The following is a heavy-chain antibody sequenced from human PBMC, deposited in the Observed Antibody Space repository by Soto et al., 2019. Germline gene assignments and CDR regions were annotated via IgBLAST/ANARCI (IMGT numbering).Heavy chain of an antibody. V-gene: IGHV4-4*02. CDR3: XRHFYYSMDV. CDR1: GASVANDNW. Sequence: QVQLQESGPGLVKPSETLSLTCTVSGASVANDNWWSWVRQSPGKGLEWIGEVHHSVGNNNSPSLTSRVTXXXXXXXXXXXXXXXXXXXXXXXXXXXXRHFYYSMDVWGQGTTVTVS. CDR2: VHHSVGN. J-gene: IGHJ6*02.